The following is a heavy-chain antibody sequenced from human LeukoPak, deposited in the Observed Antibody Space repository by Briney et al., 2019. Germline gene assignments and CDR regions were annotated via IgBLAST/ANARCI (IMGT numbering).Heavy chain of an antibody. D-gene: IGHD3-22*01. V-gene: IGHV3-48*01. CDR1: GFTFSSYS. CDR2: ISSSSSTI. CDR3: ARVDAVVSSGYQRFFQH. Sequence: PGGSLRLSCAASGFTFSSYSMNWVRQAPGKGLEWVSYISSSSSTIYYADSVKGRFTISRDNAKNSLYLQMNSLRADDTAVYYCARVDAVVSSGYQRFFQHWGQGTLVTVSS. J-gene: IGHJ1*01.